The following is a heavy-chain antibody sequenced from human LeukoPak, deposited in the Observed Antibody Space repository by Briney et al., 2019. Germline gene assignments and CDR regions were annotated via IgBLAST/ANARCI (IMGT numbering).Heavy chain of an antibody. Sequence: PSETLSLTCSVSGGSITSYYWGWIRQPPGKGLAWIGSIYYSGSTYYNPSLKSRVTISVDTSKNQFSLKLSSVTAADTAVYYCATSPHDYGDYGGWFDPWGQGTLVTVSS. D-gene: IGHD4-17*01. CDR2: IYYSGST. V-gene: IGHV4-39*01. CDR1: GGSITSYY. J-gene: IGHJ5*02. CDR3: ATSPHDYGDYGGWFDP.